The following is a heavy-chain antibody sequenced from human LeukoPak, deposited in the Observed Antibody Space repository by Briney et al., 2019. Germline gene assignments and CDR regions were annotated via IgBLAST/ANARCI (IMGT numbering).Heavy chain of an antibody. CDR2: INPNSGGT. CDR3: AGDQQRYYDSSGTPDY. J-gene: IGHJ4*02. V-gene: IGHV1-2*02. D-gene: IGHD3-22*01. Sequence: ASVKVSCKASGYTFTGYYMHWVRQAPGQGLEWMGWINPNSGGTNYAQKFQGRVTMTRDTSISTAYMELSRLRSDDTAVYYCAGDQQRYYDSSGTPDYWGQGTLVTVSS. CDR1: GYTFTGYY.